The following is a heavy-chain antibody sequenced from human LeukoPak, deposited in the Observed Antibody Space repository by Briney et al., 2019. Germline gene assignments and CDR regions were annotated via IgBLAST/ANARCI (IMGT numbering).Heavy chain of an antibody. Sequence: GASVKVSCKTSGYTFISYGITWVRQAPGQGLEWMGWISGYNGKTSYAQKVQGRVTMTRDTSTSTVYMELSSLRSEDTAVYYCARGPRYCSSTSCLKSKYYYYYGMDVWGQGTTVTVSS. D-gene: IGHD2-2*01. CDR2: ISGYNGKT. J-gene: IGHJ6*02. CDR3: ARGPRYCSSTSCLKSKYYYYYGMDV. CDR1: GYTFISYG. V-gene: IGHV1-18*01.